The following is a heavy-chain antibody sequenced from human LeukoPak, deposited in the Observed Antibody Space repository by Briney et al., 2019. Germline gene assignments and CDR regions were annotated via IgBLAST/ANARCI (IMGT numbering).Heavy chain of an antibody. CDR1: GFTFSSYA. CDR2: ISGSGGST. Sequence: GGSLRLSCAASGFTFSSYAMSWVRQAPGKGLEWVSAISGSGGSTYYADSVKGRFTISRDNSKNTLYLQMNSLRAEDTAVYYCAKGPILRVFCSSTSCYPDYWGQGTLVTVSS. J-gene: IGHJ4*02. D-gene: IGHD2-2*01. V-gene: IGHV3-23*01. CDR3: AKGPILRVFCSSTSCYPDY.